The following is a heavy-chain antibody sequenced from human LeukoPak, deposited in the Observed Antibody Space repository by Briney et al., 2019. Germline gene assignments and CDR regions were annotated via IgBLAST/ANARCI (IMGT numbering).Heavy chain of an antibody. J-gene: IGHJ5*02. Sequence: TSETLSLTCTVSGGSISSYYWSWIRQPPGKGLEWIGYIYYSGSTNYNPSLKSRVTISVDTSKNQFSLKLSSVTAADTAVYYCARDGGYSGYDYPYNWFDPWGQGTLVTVSS. V-gene: IGHV4-59*01. CDR2: IYYSGST. CDR1: GGSISSYY. D-gene: IGHD5-12*01. CDR3: ARDGGYSGYDYPYNWFDP.